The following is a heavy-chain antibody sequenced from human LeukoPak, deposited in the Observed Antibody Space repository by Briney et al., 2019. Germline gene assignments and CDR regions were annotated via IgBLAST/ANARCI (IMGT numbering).Heavy chain of an antibody. V-gene: IGHV1-18*01. CDR2: ISAYNGNT. Sequence: ASVKVSCKASGYTFTSYGISWVRQAPGQGLEWMGWISAYNGNTNYAQKLQGRVTMTRDTSISTAYMELSRLRSDDTAMYYCATVSGGSLDIWGQGTMVTVSS. D-gene: IGHD3-16*01. CDR1: GYTFTSYG. CDR3: ATVSGGSLDI. J-gene: IGHJ3*02.